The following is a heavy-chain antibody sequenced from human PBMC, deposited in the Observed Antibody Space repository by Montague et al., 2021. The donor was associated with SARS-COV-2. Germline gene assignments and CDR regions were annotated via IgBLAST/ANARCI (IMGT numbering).Heavy chain of an antibody. CDR2: IYYSGST. CDR1: GGSVSSGSYY. V-gene: IGHV4-61*01. Sequence: SETLSLTCTVSGGSVSSGSYYWSWIRQPPGKGLEWIGYIYYSGSTNYNPSLKSRVTTSVDTSKNQFSLKLSSVTAADTAVYYCAGDRGQTYYDILTGRALSVDFANGMDIWGQGTTVTVSS. J-gene: IGHJ6*02. CDR3: AGDRGQTYYDILTGRALSVDFANGMDI. D-gene: IGHD3-9*01.